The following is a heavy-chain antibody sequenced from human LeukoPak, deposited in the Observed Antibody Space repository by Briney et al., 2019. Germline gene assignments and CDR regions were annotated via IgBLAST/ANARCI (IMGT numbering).Heavy chain of an antibody. CDR1: GFTFSSYA. D-gene: IGHD5-18*01. CDR2: ISGSVGST. CDR3: AKSLRPAWIQLWSDY. V-gene: IGHV3-23*01. J-gene: IGHJ4*02. Sequence: PGGSLRLSCAASGFTFSSYAMSWVRQAPGKGLEWVSAISGSVGSTYYADSVKGRFTISRDNSKNTLYLQMNSLRAEDTAVYYCAKSLRPAWIQLWSDYWGQGTLVTVSS.